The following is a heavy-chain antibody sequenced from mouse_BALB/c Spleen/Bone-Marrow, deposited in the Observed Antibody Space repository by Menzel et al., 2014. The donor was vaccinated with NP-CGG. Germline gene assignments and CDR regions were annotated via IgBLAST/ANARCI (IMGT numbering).Heavy chain of an antibody. J-gene: IGHJ3*01. V-gene: IGHV5-9-2*01. CDR1: GFTFSSYG. CDR2: ISGGGSYT. Sequence: EVKLVESGGNLVKSGGSLKLSCAASGFTFSSYGMSWVRQTPGKRLEWVATISGGGSYTFYPDSVKGRFTISRDNAKNNLYLQLSSLRPEDTALYYCARHAYYDQTEVSFVYWGQGTLVTVSA. D-gene: IGHD2-4*01. CDR3: ARHAYYDQTEVSFVY.